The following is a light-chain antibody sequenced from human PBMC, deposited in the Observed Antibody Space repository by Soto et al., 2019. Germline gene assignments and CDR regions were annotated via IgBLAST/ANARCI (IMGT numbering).Light chain of an antibody. V-gene: IGKV3-11*01. J-gene: IGKJ1*01. Sequence: EIVLTQSPATLSLSPGERATLSCRASQSVSSYLAWYQQKPGQAPRLLIYGASTRATGIPARFSGSGSGTEFTLTISSLQSEDFAVYYCQQRSNLPWTFGQGTKVDIK. CDR2: GAS. CDR3: QQRSNLPWT. CDR1: QSVSSY.